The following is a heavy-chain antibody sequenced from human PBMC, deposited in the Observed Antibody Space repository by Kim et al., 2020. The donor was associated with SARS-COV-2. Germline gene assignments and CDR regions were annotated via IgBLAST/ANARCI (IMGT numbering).Heavy chain of an antibody. V-gene: IGHV1-46*01. CDR3: ARNIAAYCGGDCYPNWFDP. J-gene: IGHJ5*02. D-gene: IGHD2-21*02. CDR2: INPSGGST. CDR1: GYTFTSYY. Sequence: ASVKVSCKASGYTFTSYYMHWVRQAPGQGLEWMGIINPSGGSTSYAQKFQGRVTMTRDTSTSTVYMELSSLRSEDTAVYYCARNIAAYCGGDCYPNWFDPWGQGTLVTVSS.